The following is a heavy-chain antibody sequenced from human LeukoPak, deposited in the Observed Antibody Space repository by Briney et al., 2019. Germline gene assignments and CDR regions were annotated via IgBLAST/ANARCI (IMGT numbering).Heavy chain of an antibody. CDR2: ISGSAGST. Sequence: PGGSLRLSCAASGFTFSSYAMNWVRQAPGKGLEWVSGISGSAGSTYNADSVKGRFTISRDNSKNTLYLQMNSLRVEDTAVYYCARSRGSSYYYAPFDYWGQGTLVTVSS. V-gene: IGHV3-23*01. CDR1: GFTFSSYA. CDR3: ARSRGSSYYYAPFDY. D-gene: IGHD3-22*01. J-gene: IGHJ4*02.